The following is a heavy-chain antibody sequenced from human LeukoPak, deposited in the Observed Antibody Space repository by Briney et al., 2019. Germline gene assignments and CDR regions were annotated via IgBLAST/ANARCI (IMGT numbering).Heavy chain of an antibody. CDR1: GFTFSSYA. D-gene: IGHD4-17*01. CDR3: AKDGYGDYQYYFDY. Sequence: GGSLRLSCAASGFTFSSYAMSWVRQAPGKGLEWVSAISGSASSTYYTDSVKGRFTVSRDNSKNTLYLQLNSLRAEGTAVYYCAKDGYGDYQYYFDYWGQGTLVTVSS. V-gene: IGHV3-23*01. CDR2: ISGSASST. J-gene: IGHJ4*02.